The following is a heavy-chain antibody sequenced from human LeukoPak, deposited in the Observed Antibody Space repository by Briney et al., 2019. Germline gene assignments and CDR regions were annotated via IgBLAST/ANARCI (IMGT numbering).Heavy chain of an antibody. J-gene: IGHJ4*02. Sequence: SETLSLTCTVSGGSISSSSYYWGWIRQPPGKGLEGIGSIYYSGSTYYNPSLKSRFTISVDTAKNPFSLKLSSVTAADTAVYSCATRPPDRRAYWPDYWGQPTLVTVSS. CDR3: ATRPPDRRAYWPDY. CDR1: GGSISSSSYY. V-gene: IGHV4-39*01. CDR2: IYYSGST. D-gene: IGHD3-22*01.